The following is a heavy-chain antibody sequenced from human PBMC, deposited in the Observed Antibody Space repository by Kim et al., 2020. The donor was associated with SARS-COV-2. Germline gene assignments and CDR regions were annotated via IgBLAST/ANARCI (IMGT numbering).Heavy chain of an antibody. Sequence: SETLSLTCTVSGGSISSGGYYWSWIRQHPGKGLEWIGYIYYSGSTYYNPSLKSRVTISVDTSKNQFSLKLSSVTAADTAVYYCARANTQQPTGTYFDYWGQGTLVTVSS. J-gene: IGHJ4*02. D-gene: IGHD6-13*01. CDR1: GGSISSGGYY. V-gene: IGHV4-31*03. CDR3: ARANTQQPTGTYFDY. CDR2: IYYSGST.